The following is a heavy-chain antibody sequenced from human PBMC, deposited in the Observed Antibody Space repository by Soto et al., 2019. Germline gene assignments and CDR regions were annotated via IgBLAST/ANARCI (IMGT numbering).Heavy chain of an antibody. Sequence: TSETLSLTCTVSGGSISSYYWSWIRQPPGKGLEWIGYIYYSGSTNYNPSLKSRVTISVGTSKNQFSLKLSSVTAADTAVYYCARARMLDDGKYYSYGMEVWGQWTTVTVS. V-gene: IGHV4-59*01. J-gene: IGHJ6*02. CDR2: IYYSGST. CDR1: GGSISSYY. D-gene: IGHD2-8*01. CDR3: ARARMLDDGKYYSYGMEV.